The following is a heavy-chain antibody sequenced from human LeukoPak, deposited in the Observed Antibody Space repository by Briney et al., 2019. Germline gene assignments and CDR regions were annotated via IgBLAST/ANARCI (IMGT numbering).Heavy chain of an antibody. CDR3: ASRSINWYRGNNWFDP. Sequence: AGRSLRLSCAASGFTFSSYAMHWVRQAPGKGLEWVAVISYDGSNKYYADSVKGRFTSSRDNAKNSLYLQMNNLRVEDTGVYYCASRSINWYRGNNWFDPWGQGTLVTVSS. J-gene: IGHJ5*02. CDR2: ISYDGSNK. CDR1: GFTFSSYA. D-gene: IGHD1-1*01. V-gene: IGHV3-30-3*01.